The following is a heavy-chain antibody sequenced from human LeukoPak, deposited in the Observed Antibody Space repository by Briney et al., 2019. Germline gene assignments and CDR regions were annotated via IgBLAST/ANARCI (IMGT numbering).Heavy chain of an antibody. CDR1: GGSFSGYY. D-gene: IGHD6-19*01. CDR2: INHGGST. CDR3: ARGLGSSGWPGNYYYYMDV. V-gene: IGHV4-34*01. Sequence: PSETLSLTCAVYGGSFSGYYWSWIRQPPGKGLEWIGEINHGGSTNYNPSLKSRVTISVDTSKNQFSLKLSSVTAADTAVYYCARGLGSSGWPGNYYYYMDVWGKGTTVTVSS. J-gene: IGHJ6*03.